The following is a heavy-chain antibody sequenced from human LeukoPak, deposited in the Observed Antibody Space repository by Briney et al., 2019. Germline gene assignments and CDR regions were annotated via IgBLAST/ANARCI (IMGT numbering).Heavy chain of an antibody. J-gene: IGHJ4*02. V-gene: IGHV1-46*01. CDR3: ARLYSGSFHYHFDY. CDR1: GYTFTTYY. Sequence: ASVKVSCKAFGYTFTTYYIHWVRQAPGQGLEWMGMVNPSSGSTSYAQKFQGRVSMTRDMSTSTVYMELSSLRSEDTAVYYCARLYSGSFHYHFDYWGQGTLVTVSS. D-gene: IGHD1-26*01. CDR2: VNPSSGST.